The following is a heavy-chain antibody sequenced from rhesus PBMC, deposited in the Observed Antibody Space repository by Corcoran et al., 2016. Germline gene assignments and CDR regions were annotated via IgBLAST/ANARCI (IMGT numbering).Heavy chain of an antibody. CDR3: ARDPRYSGYEVSSLDV. D-gene: IGHD5-24*01. CDR1: GGSFSGGYG. CDR2: IYSSSGNT. V-gene: IGHV4S7*01. J-gene: IGHJ5-2*02. Sequence: QVQLQESGPGLLKPSEPLSLTCAVSGGSFSGGYGWGWIRPPPGRGRAWIGSIYSSSGNTYYNPSLKSRATSSRDTAKNQFSLKLSSVTAADTAVYYCARDPRYSGYEVSSLDVWGRGVLVTVSS.